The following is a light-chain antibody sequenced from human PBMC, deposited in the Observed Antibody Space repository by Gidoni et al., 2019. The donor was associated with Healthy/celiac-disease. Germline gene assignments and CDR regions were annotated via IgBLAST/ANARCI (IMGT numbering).Light chain of an antibody. CDR3: QQSYSTPPA. V-gene: IGKV1-39*01. CDR2: AAS. J-gene: IGKJ2*01. CDR1: QSISSY. Sequence: DIQMTQSPSSLSASVGDRVTITCRARQSISSYLNGYQQKTGKAPKLLIYAASSLQSGVPSRFSGSGSGTDFTLTISSLQPEDFATYYCQQSYSTPPAFGQGTKLEIK.